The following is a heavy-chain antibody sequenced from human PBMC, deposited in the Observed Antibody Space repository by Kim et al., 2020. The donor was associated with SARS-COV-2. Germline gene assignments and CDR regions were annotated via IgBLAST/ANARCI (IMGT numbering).Heavy chain of an antibody. V-gene: IGHV3-15*01. D-gene: IGHD4-17*01. Sequence: DYAAPVKGRFTISRDDSKNTLYLQMNSLKTEDTAVYYCTTVRGTTGYFDLWGRGTLVTVSS. CDR3: TTVRGTTGYFDL. J-gene: IGHJ2*01.